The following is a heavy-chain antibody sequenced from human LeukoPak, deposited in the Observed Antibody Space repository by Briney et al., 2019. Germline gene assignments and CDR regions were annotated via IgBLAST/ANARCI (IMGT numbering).Heavy chain of an antibody. CDR2: INPNGGVT. CDR3: ARVKVGEWELD. Sequence: ASVKVSCKASGYAFHIYYLHWVRQAPGQGLEWMGIINPNGGVTSYAQKFQGRVTMTRDMSSSTVYMELTSLTSDDTAVYYCARVKVGEWELDWGQGTLVTVSS. J-gene: IGHJ4*02. V-gene: IGHV1-46*02. CDR1: GYAFHIYY. D-gene: IGHD1-26*01.